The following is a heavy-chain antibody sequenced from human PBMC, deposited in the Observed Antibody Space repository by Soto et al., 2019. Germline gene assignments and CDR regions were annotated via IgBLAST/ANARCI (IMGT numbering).Heavy chain of an antibody. V-gene: IGHV1-3*01. D-gene: IGHD2-21*02. CDR1: GYTFSAYA. Sequence: ASVKVSCKASGYTFSAYALHWVHQAPGQRLEWMGWINGGTGYTRYSQKFQARVTITRDTSASTAYVELTSLRSEDTAVYYCASGPVAVTGPSYYYGMDVWGQGTTVTVSS. J-gene: IGHJ6*02. CDR3: ASGPVAVTGPSYYYGMDV. CDR2: INGGTGYT.